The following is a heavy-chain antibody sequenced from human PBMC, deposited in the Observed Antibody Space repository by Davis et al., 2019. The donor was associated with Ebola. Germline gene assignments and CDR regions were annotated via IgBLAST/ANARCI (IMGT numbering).Heavy chain of an antibody. Sequence: GESLKISCAASGFTFSSYGMHWVRQAPGKGLEWVANIKQDGSEKYYVDSVKGRFTISRDNAKNSLYLQMNSLRAEDTAVYYCAGRWGGLFDLWGRGTLVTVSS. D-gene: IGHD3-10*01. CDR3: AGRWGGLFDL. J-gene: IGHJ2*01. V-gene: IGHV3-7*01. CDR1: GFTFSSYG. CDR2: IKQDGSEK.